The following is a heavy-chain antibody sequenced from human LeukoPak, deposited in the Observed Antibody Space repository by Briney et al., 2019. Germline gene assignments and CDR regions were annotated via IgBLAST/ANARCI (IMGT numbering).Heavy chain of an antibody. CDR1: GYTFRNYG. V-gene: IGHV1-18*01. D-gene: IGHD1-26*01. J-gene: IGHJ4*02. CDR3: ARDTEWELNPEYFDY. CDR2: LSAYNGNP. Sequence: GASVKVSCKASGYTFRNYGISWVRPAPGQGLEWMGLLSAYNGNPKYAQKLQGRVTMNTDTSTNTAFMELRSLRSDDTAVYYCARDTEWELNPEYFDYWGQGTLVTVSS.